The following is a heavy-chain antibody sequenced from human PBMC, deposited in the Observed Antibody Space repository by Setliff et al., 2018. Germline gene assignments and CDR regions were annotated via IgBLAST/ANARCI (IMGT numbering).Heavy chain of an antibody. V-gene: IGHV3-33*01. J-gene: IGHJ6*02. CDR3: ARNWATAQHYYYGMDV. CDR1: GFTFSNYG. D-gene: IGHD2-21*02. Sequence: LRLSCVASGFTFSNYGMHWVRQAPGKGLEWVALIWNDGSTKFYGDSVKGRFTISRDNSENTLYLQMKSLRAADTAVYYCARNWATAQHYYYGMDVWGQGTTVTVSS. CDR2: IWNDGSTK.